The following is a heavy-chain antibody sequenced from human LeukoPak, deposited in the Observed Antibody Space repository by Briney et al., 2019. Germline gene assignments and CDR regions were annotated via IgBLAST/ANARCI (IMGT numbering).Heavy chain of an antibody. CDR3: ARGSDGTTSAAFDY. Sequence: PSETLSLTCTVSGGSIRSDGYFWSWVRQHPGKGLGWIGYIYYSGSTYYNPSLKSRVTISIDTSNNQFSLKVSSVTSADTAVYYCARGSDGTTSAAFDYWGQGSLVTVSS. CDR2: IYYSGST. CDR1: GGSIRSDGYF. D-gene: IGHD1-1*01. J-gene: IGHJ4*02. V-gene: IGHV4-31*03.